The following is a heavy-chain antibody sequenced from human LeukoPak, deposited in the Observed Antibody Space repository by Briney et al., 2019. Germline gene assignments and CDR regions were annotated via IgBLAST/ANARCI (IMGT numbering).Heavy chain of an antibody. CDR1: GGSFSGYY. CDR2: INHSGST. V-gene: IGHV4-34*01. CDR3: ARGYPYYDILTGYYTRYYFDY. J-gene: IGHJ4*02. D-gene: IGHD3-9*01. Sequence: SETLSLTCAVYGGSFSGYYWSWIRQPPGKGLEWIGEINHSGSTNYNPSLKSRVTITVDTSKNQFSLKLSSVTAADTAVYYCARGYPYYDILTGYYTRYYFDYWGQGTLVTVSS.